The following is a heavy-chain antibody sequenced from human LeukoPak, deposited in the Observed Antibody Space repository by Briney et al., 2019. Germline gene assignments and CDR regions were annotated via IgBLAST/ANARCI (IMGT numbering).Heavy chain of an antibody. Sequence: SETLSLTCAVHGGSFSGYSWHWIRQSPGKGLEWIGEINRSGTTNYNESLKSRVTMSVDTSKIQFSLSLRSVTAADTAVYYCVRMPKHITILGVVAIKPVWGQGTLVSVSS. CDR3: VRMPKHITILGVVAIKPV. D-gene: IGHD3-3*01. J-gene: IGHJ4*02. V-gene: IGHV4-34*01. CDR2: INRSGTT. CDR1: GGSFSGYS.